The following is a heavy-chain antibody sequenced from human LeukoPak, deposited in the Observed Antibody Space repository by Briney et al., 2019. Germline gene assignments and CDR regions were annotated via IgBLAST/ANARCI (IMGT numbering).Heavy chain of an antibody. V-gene: IGHV4-59*01. CDR3: ARGKPDILTADP. CDR2: IHYSGST. D-gene: IGHD3-9*01. Sequence: PSETLSLTCTVSGGSISSYYWSWIRQPPGKGLEWIGYIHYSGSTNYNPSLKSRVTISVDTSKNQFSLKLSSVTAADTAVYYCARGKPDILTADPWGQGTLVTVSS. CDR1: GGSISSYY. J-gene: IGHJ5*02.